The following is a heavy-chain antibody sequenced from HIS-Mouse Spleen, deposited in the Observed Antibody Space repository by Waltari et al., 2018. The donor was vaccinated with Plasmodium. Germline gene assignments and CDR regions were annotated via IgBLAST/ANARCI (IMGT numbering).Heavy chain of an antibody. CDR3: ARGLRGHYWYFDL. CDR1: GGSFSGYY. J-gene: IGHJ2*01. V-gene: IGHV4-34*01. CDR2: INHSGST. D-gene: IGHD3-10*01. Sequence: QVQLQQWGAGLLKPSETLSLTCAVYGGSFSGYYWSWIRQPPGKGLAWIGEINHSGSTTYNPSLKSLVTISVDPSQNQFSLKLSSVTAADTAVYYCARGLRGHYWYFDLWGRGTLVTVSS.